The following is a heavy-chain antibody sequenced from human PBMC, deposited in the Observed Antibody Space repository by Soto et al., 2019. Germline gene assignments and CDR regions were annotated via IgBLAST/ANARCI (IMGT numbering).Heavy chain of an antibody. Sequence: QVQLVESGGGVVQPGRSLRLSCAASGFIFSGYAMHWVRQAPGKGLEWVAVISYDGNTQYYADSVKGRFTVSRDNSNNMLYVQMNNLRYEDTAMYYCAKETNAYEINFWGQGTLVTVSS. J-gene: IGHJ4*02. CDR3: AKETNAYEINF. CDR2: ISYDGNTQ. D-gene: IGHD3-9*01. V-gene: IGHV3-30-3*01. CDR1: GFIFSGYA.